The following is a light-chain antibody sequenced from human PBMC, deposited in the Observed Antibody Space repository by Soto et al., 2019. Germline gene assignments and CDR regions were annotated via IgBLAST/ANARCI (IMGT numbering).Light chain of an antibody. CDR3: QQLNSYPRT. CDR2: AAS. CDR1: QGIRSF. V-gene: IGKV1-9*01. J-gene: IGKJ1*01. Sequence: DIPLTQSPSFLSASVGDRATITCRASQGIRSFLAWYQQKPGKAPKLLIYAASTLQSGVPSRFSGSGSGTEFALTISSLQPEDFATYYCQQLNSYPRTFGQGTKVEIK.